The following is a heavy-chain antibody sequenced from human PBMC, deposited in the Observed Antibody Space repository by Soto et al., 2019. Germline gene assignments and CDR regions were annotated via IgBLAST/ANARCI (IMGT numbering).Heavy chain of an antibody. V-gene: IGHV3-23*01. J-gene: IGHJ4*02. CDR1: GFTFSSYA. D-gene: IGHD1-7*01. CDR3: AKEEKYNWNWVDYFDY. Sequence: GGSLRLSCAASGFTFSSYAMSWVRQAPGKGLEWVSAMSGSGGSTYYEGSVKGRFTSSRDNSKNTLYLQMNSLRAEVTAVYYCAKEEKYNWNWVDYFDYWGQGTLVTVSS. CDR2: MSGSGGST.